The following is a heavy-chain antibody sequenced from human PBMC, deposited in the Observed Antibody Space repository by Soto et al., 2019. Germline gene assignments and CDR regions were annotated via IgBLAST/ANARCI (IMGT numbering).Heavy chain of an antibody. J-gene: IGHJ4*02. CDR2: INPNSGGT. D-gene: IGHD6-13*01. CDR1: GYTFTGYY. CDR3: ARKLGYSSSWYFFDY. V-gene: IGHV1-2*02. Sequence: ASVKLSCKAAGYTFTGYYMHWLRQAPGQGLEWMGLINPNSGGTNYAQKFQGRVTMTRDTSISTAYMELSRLRSDDTAVYYCARKLGYSSSWYFFDYWGQGTLVTVSS.